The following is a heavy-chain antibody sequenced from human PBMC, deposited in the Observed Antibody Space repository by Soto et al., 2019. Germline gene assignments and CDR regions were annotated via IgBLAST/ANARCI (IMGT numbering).Heavy chain of an antibody. CDR1: GFTFSSYS. V-gene: IGHV3-48*02. J-gene: IGHJ4*02. Sequence: EVHLVESGGGLVQPGGSLRLSCAASGFTFSSYSLNWVRQAPGKGLEWVSYITSSGTTVYYADSVRGRFTISRDNAKNSLYLQMNSLRDDDTAVYYCARGSSNWAYYFDFWGQGTQVTVSS. CDR3: ARGSSNWAYYFDF. CDR2: ITSSGTTV. D-gene: IGHD6-13*01.